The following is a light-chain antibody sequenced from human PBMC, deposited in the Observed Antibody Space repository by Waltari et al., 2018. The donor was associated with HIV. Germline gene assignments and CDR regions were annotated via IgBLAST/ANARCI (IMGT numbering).Light chain of an antibody. CDR3: QSHDIRLSGV. CDR1: NSNIGAGYD. J-gene: IGLJ3*02. CDR2: ANN. V-gene: IGLV1-40*01. Sequence: QSGLTQPPSVSGAPGQRVTMSCPGSNSNIGAGYDVHWYQQLPGAAPKLLIYANNNRPSGVPDRVSGSKSGTSASLAITGLQAEDEADYYCQSHDIRLSGVFGGGTKLTVL.